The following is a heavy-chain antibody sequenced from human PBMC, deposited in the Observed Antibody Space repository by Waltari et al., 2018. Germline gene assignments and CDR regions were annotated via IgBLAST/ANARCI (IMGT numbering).Heavy chain of an antibody. CDR3: ARVRYLNSSSWYQAAHYYYYMDV. J-gene: IGHJ6*03. CDR1: GGSISSYY. D-gene: IGHD6-13*01. Sequence: QVQLQESGPGLVKPSETLSLTCTVSGGSISSYYWSWIRQPPGKGLEWIGYIYYSGSTNYNPSLKVRVTISVDTSKNQFSLKLCSVTAADTAVDYCARVRYLNSSSWYQAAHYYYYMDVWGKGTTVTISS. V-gene: IGHV4-59*01. CDR2: IYYSGST.